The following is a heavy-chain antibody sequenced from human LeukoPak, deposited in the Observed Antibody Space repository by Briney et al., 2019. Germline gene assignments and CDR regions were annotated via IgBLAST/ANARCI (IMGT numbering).Heavy chain of an antibody. Sequence: SETLSLTCIVSGGSVNSGSYYWSWIRQPPGKPLEWIGYIYYSGSTNYNPSLKSRVSISVDTSRNRFSLKLTSVTAADTAVYYCAGGRVWLAFDSWGQGTLVTVSS. V-gene: IGHV4-61*01. CDR1: GGSVNSGSYY. J-gene: IGHJ4*02. CDR2: IYYSGST. CDR3: AGGRVWLAFDS. D-gene: IGHD5-18*01.